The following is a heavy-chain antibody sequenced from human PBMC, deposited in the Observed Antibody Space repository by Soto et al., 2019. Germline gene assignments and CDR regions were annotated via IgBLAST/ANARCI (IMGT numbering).Heavy chain of an antibody. V-gene: IGHV3-30-3*01. D-gene: IGHD5-18*01. CDR2: ISYEGSNK. CDR1: GFTSSSYA. CDR3: ASEWKHDGLDY. J-gene: IGHJ4*02. Sequence: GGSLRLSCAASGFTSSSYAMHWVRQARGKGLEWVAVISYEGSNKYYADSVKGRFIISRDNSKSTLYLQMSSLRTEDTAVYYCASEWKHDGLDYWGQGTLVTVSS.